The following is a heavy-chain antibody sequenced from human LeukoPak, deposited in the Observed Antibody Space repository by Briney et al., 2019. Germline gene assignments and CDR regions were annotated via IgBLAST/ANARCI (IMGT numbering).Heavy chain of an antibody. CDR3: TRAPATAILGGYYMDV. CDR2: IYYSGST. D-gene: IGHD2-21*02. V-gene: IGHV4-59*01. CDR1: GGSISSYY. Sequence: SETLSLTCTVSGGSISSYYWSWIRQPPGKGLECIGYIYYSGSTNYNPSLKSRVTISVDTSKNQFSLKLSSVTAADTAVYYCTRAPATAILGGYYMDVWGKGTTVTISS. J-gene: IGHJ6*03.